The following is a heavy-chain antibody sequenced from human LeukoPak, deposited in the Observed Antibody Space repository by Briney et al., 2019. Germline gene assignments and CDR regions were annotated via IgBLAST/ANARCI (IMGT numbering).Heavy chain of an antibody. CDR2: IISSSSTT. V-gene: IGHV3-48*01. J-gene: IGHJ6*03. CDR1: GFTFSSYS. Sequence: GGSLRLSCAASGFTFSSYSMNWVRQAPGKGLEWVSYIISSSSTTYYADSVKGRFTISRDNPKNSLYLQMNSLRAEDTAVYYCARDYYMDVWGKGTTVTVSS. CDR3: ARDYYMDV.